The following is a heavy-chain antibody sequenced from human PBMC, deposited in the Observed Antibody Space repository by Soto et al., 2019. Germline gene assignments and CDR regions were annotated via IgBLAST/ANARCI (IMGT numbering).Heavy chain of an antibody. J-gene: IGHJ5*02. CDR3: ARHSYYSNPLRFDP. D-gene: IGHD4-4*01. Sequence: PSETLSLTCTVSGGSISSHFWTWIRQPPGKGPEWIGNIHYSGSTNYNPSLKSRVTISVDTSKNQFSLRLSSVTAAETAVYYCARHSYYSNPLRFDPWGQGTLVTVSS. CDR1: GGSISSHF. V-gene: IGHV4-59*08. CDR2: IHYSGST.